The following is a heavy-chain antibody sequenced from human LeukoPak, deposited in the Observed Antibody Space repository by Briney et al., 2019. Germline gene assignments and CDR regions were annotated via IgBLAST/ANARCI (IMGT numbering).Heavy chain of an antibody. Sequence: GGSLRLSCSGSGFTFGDYAMNWFRQAPGRGLEWVGFIRSRAYGGETEYAASVKVRFNISRDDSIRLAHLQMNSLKTEDTGVYYCTITVTPCYWGQGTLVTVSS. J-gene: IGHJ4*02. V-gene: IGHV3-49*03. CDR1: GFTFGDYA. CDR2: IRSRAYGGET. D-gene: IGHD2-21*02. CDR3: TITVTPCY.